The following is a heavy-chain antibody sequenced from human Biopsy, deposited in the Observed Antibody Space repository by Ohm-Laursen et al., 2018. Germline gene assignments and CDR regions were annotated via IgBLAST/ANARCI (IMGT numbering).Heavy chain of an antibody. CDR3: AREAIGYQLPCDD. J-gene: IGHJ4*02. V-gene: IGHV1-69*04. CDR2: IIPILRTT. D-gene: IGHD2-15*01. Sequence: SSVKVSCKTSTGTFDSYGVTWVRQAPGQGLEWMGRIIPILRTTTYAPKFQGRVTFTADKSSSTAYLELSSLTSEDTAMFYCAREAIGYQLPCDDWGQGSLVTVSS. CDR1: TGTFDSYG.